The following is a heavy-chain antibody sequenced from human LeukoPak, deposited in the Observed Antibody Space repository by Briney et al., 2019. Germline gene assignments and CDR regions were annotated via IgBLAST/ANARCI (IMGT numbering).Heavy chain of an antibody. V-gene: IGHV4-30-2*01. CDR2: IYHSGST. J-gene: IGHJ6*02. D-gene: IGHD3/OR15-3a*01. Sequence: SETLSLTCAVSGGSISSGGYSWSWIRQPPGKGLEWIGYIYHSGSTYYNPSLKSRVTISVDRSKNQFSLKLSSVTAADTAVYYCARRTQDYYYGMDVWGQGTTVTVSS. CDR1: GGSISSGGYS. CDR3: ARRTQDYYYGMDV.